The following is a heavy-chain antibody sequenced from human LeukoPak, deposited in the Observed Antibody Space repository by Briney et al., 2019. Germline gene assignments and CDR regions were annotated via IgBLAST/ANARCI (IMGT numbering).Heavy chain of an antibody. CDR2: IYYSGNT. Sequence: PSETLSLTCTVSGGSINSYYWSWIRQPPGKGLEWIGYIYYSGNTNYNPSLKSRVSISIDTSKNQLSLQLSSVTAADTAVYYCARDRDSSGLRDFDLWGRGTLVTVSA. CDR1: GGSINSYY. V-gene: IGHV4-59*01. J-gene: IGHJ2*01. D-gene: IGHD3-22*01. CDR3: ARDRDSSGLRDFDL.